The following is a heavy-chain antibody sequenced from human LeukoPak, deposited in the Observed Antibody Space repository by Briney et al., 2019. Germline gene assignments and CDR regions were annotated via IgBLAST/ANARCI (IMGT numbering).Heavy chain of an antibody. CDR3: ARASYSYDISGWVPFDY. D-gene: IGHD3-22*01. V-gene: IGHV4-61*02. Sequence: SQTLSLTCTVSVNSISSGDYYWSWIRQPAGKGLEWIGRIYTSGSTTYNPSLKSRVTISADTSENQFSLRLSSVTAADTAVYYCARASYSYDISGWVPFDYWGQGTLVTVSS. CDR1: VNSISSGDYY. J-gene: IGHJ4*02. CDR2: IYTSGST.